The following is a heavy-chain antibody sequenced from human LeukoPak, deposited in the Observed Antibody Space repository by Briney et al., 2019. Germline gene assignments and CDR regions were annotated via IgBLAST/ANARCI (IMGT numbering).Heavy chain of an antibody. D-gene: IGHD3-10*01. Sequence: GASVKVSCKASGYTFTSYGISWVRQAPGQGIEWMGWISAYNGKRNYAQKLQGRVTMTTDTSTSTAYMELRSLRSDDTAVYYCASYYASGVSAYNYYGMDVWGKGTTVTVSS. CDR1: GYTFTSYG. CDR3: ASYYASGVSAYNYYGMDV. V-gene: IGHV1-18*01. J-gene: IGHJ6*04. CDR2: ISAYNGKR.